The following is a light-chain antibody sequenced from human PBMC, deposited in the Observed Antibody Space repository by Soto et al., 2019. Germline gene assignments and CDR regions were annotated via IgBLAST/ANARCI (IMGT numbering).Light chain of an antibody. J-gene: IGKJ4*01. CDR3: QQSYSTPLT. CDR1: QSISSY. Sequence: DIQMTQSPFSLSASVGDRVTITCRASQSISSYLNWYQQKPGKAPKLLIYAASSLQSGVPSRFSGSGSGTDFTLTISSLQPEDFAAYYCQQSYSTPLTFGGGTTVEIK. V-gene: IGKV1-39*01. CDR2: AAS.